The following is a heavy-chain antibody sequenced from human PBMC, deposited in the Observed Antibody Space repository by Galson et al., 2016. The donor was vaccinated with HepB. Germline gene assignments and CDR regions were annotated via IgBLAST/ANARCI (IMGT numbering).Heavy chain of an antibody. CDR3: ARNNKLGVYYDYFDY. CDR1: DGSISSDGCH. J-gene: IGHJ4*01. Sequence: TLSLTCTVSDGSISSDGCHWTWIRQHPGKGLEWIGNIHYSGRTYSNASLKSRVNISLDTSKNQFSLKLTSVTAADTAVYYCARNNKLGVYYDYFDYWGLGTLVTVSS. D-gene: IGHD3-10*01. V-gene: IGHV4-31*03. CDR2: IHYSGRT.